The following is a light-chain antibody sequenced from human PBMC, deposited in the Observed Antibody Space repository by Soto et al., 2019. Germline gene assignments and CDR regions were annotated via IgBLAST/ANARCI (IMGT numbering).Light chain of an antibody. CDR3: GSWDSSLSAYV. CDR1: SSNIGGNS. V-gene: IGLV1-51*01. Sequence: QSVLTQPPSVSAAPGQKVTISCSGSSSNIGGNSVSWYQQLPGTAPKLLIYDDNKRPSGIPDRFSGSTSGTSATLGITGFRTGDEADYYCGSWDSSLSAYVFGTGTKVTVL. J-gene: IGLJ1*01. CDR2: DDN.